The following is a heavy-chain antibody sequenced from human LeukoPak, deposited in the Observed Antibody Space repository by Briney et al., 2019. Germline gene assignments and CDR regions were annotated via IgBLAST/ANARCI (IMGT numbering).Heavy chain of an antibody. CDR1: GYTFTSYD. CDR2: MNPNSGNT. J-gene: IGHJ4*02. Sequence: ASVEVSCKASGYTFTSYDINWVRQATGQGLEWMGWMNPNSGNTGYAQKFQGRVTMTRNTSISTAYMELSSLRSEDTAVYYCARGCYVWGSYRYARGSDYWGQGTLVTVSS. CDR3: ARGCYVWGSYRYARGSDY. V-gene: IGHV1-8*01. D-gene: IGHD3-16*02.